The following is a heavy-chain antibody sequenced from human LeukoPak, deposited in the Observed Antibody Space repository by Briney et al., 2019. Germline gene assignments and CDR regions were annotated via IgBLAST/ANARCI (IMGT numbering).Heavy chain of an antibody. CDR3: ARDNAYSSGWSFDY. CDR2: ISAYNGNT. CDR1: GGTFTSYA. J-gene: IGHJ4*02. D-gene: IGHD6-19*01. V-gene: IGHV1-18*01. Sequence: GASVKVSCKASGGTFTSYAISWVRQAPGQGLEWMGWISAYNGNTNYAQKLQGRVTMTTDTSTSTAYMELRSLRSDDTAVYYCARDNAYSSGWSFDYWGQGTLVTVSS.